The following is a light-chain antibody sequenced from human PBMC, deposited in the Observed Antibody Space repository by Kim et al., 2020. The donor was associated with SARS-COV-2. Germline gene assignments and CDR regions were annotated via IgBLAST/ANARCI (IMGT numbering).Light chain of an antibody. CDR1: QSVSSSY. Sequence: PGERATLSCRASQSVSSSYLAWYQQKPGQAPRLLIYGASSRATGIPDRFSGSGSGTDFTLTISKLEPEDFAVYYCQRYGSSPSWTFGQGTKVDIK. CDR3: QRYGSSPSWT. J-gene: IGKJ1*01. CDR2: GAS. V-gene: IGKV3-20*01.